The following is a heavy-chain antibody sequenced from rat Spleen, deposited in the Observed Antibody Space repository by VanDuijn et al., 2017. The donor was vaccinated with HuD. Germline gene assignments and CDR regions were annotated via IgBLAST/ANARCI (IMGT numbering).Heavy chain of an antibody. CDR2: ITSNGDST. CDR1: GFTFNKYW. D-gene: IGHD4-3*01. J-gene: IGHJ3*01. V-gene: IGHV5-31*01. Sequence: EVQLVESGGGLVQPGRSLRVSCVGSGFTFNKYWMTWIRQAPGKGLEWVATITSNGDSTYYPDSVRGRFTISRDNAQNNLYLQMNSLRSEDTATYYCAKGLRGTGAYWGQGTLVTVSS. CDR3: AKGLRGTGAY.